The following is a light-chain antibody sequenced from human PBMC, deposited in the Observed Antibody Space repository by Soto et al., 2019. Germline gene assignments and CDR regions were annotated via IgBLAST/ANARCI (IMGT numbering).Light chain of an antibody. CDR1: SSDVGGYNY. Sequence: SAESQPATVCGSRGHPNTYSCTGTSSDVGGYNYVSWYQQHPGKAPKLMIYDVSNRPSGVSNRFSGSKSGNTASLTISGLQAEDEAAHYCSSYTSNNTHVFGTGPKVPAL. CDR3: SSYTSNNTHV. CDR2: DVS. J-gene: IGLJ1*01. V-gene: IGLV2-14*01.